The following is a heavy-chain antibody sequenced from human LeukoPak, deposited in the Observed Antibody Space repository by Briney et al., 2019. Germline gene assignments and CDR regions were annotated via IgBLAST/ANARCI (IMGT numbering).Heavy chain of an antibody. CDR3: AKGLPTPQYFDH. Sequence: PGGSLRLSCTASGFTFSSYGMHWVRQAPGKGLEWVTFIRFDGSNKYYADSVKGRFTISRDNSKNTLDLQMNSLRAEDTAVYYCAKGLPTPQYFDHWGQGTLVTVSS. CDR1: GFTFSSYG. CDR2: IRFDGSNK. J-gene: IGHJ4*01. D-gene: IGHD2-15*01. V-gene: IGHV3-30*02.